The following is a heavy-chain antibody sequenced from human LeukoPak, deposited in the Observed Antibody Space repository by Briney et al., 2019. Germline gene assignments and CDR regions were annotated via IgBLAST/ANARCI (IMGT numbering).Heavy chain of an antibody. CDR3: AKAGSGIVTGDS. J-gene: IGHJ4*02. CDR2: ISGDSGST. Sequence: GGSLRLSCAASGXTFDDYAMHWVRQAPGKGLEWVSLISGDSGSTFYADSVKGRFTISRDNSRNSLYLQMNSLRSEDTALYYCAKAGSGIVTGDSWGQGTLVTVSS. V-gene: IGHV3-43*02. D-gene: IGHD1-26*01. CDR1: GXTFDDYA.